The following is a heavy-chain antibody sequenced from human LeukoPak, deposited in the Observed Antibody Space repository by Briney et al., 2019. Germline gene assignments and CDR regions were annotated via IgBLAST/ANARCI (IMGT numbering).Heavy chain of an antibody. CDR2: ISGDGNST. V-gene: IGHV3-43*02. CDR1: GFTFDDYA. J-gene: IGHJ4*02. D-gene: IGHD3-22*01. CDR3: ATNFGAYYYDTSGYFDF. Sequence: PGGSLRLSCAASGFTFDDYAMRWVRQAPGKGLEWVSLISGDGNSTNYAGSVKGRFTISRDNSKNSLYLQMNGLRTEDTAFYYCATNFGAYYYDTSGYFDFWGQGTLVTVSS.